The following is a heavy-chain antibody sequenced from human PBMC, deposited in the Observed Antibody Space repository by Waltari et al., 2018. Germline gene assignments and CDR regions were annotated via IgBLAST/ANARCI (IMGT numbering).Heavy chain of an antibody. CDR3: ARGPMVRGVIFPIYYGMDV. J-gene: IGHJ6*02. D-gene: IGHD3-10*01. CDR2: IIPIFGTA. CDR1: GGTFSSYA. Sequence: QVQLVQSGAEVKKPGSSVKVSCKASGGTFSSYAISWVRQAPGHGLEWMGGIIPIFGTANYAQKFQGRVTITADESTSTAYMELSSLRSEDTAVYYGARGPMVRGVIFPIYYGMDVWGQGTTVTVSS. V-gene: IGHV1-69*01.